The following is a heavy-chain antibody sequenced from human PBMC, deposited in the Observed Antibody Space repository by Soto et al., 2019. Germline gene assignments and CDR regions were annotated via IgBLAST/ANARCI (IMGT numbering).Heavy chain of an antibody. CDR2: IIPIFGTA. V-gene: IGHV1-69*13. CDR1: GGTFSSYA. D-gene: IGHD2-2*01. CDR3: ARDTSHCSSTSWSTGLFDP. Sequence: SVKVSCKAPGGTFSSYAISWVRQAPGQGLEWMGGIIPIFGTANYAQKFQGRVTITADESTSTAYMELSSLRSEDTAVYYCARDTSHCSSTSWSTGLFDPWGHGTLVPFS. J-gene: IGHJ5*02.